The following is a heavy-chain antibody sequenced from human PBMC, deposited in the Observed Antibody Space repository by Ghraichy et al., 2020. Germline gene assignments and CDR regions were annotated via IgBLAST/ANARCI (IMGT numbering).Heavy chain of an antibody. CDR3: ASQIPGGYYYDSSGYQFDY. D-gene: IGHD3-22*01. CDR2: ISGSGGST. CDR1: GFTFSSCA. Sequence: GVLNISCAASGFTFSSCAMSWVRQAPGKGLEWVSAISGSGGSTYYADSVKGRFTISRDNSKNTLYLQMNSLRAEDTAVYYCASQIPGGYYYDSSGYQFDYWGQGTLVTVSS. V-gene: IGHV3-23*01. J-gene: IGHJ4*02.